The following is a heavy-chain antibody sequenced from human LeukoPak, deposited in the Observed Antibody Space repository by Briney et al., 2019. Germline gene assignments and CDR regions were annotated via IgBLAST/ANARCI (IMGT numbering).Heavy chain of an antibody. J-gene: IGHJ4*02. V-gene: IGHV3-23*01. CDR2: ISGSGGST. Sequence: GGTLRLSCAASGFTFSSYGMSWVRQAPGKGLEWVSAISGSGGSTYYADSVKGRFTISRDNSKNTLYLQMNSLRAEDTAVYYCAKNYDILTGYYSRPDYWGQGTLVTVSS. CDR1: GFTFSSYG. CDR3: AKNYDILTGYYSRPDY. D-gene: IGHD3-9*01.